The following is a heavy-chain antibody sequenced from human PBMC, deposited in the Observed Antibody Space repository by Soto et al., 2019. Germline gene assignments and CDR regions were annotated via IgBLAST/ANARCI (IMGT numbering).Heavy chain of an antibody. J-gene: IGHJ4*01. V-gene: IGHV3-43*01. CDR2: ISWDGGST. CDR1: GFTFVDYT. CDR3: AKDAHYCDYVWSDFDY. D-gene: IGHD4-17*01. Sequence: EVQLVESGGVVVQPGGSLRLSCAASGFTFVDYTMHWVRQAPGKGLEWVSLISWDGGSTYYADSVKGRFTISRDNSKNSLYLQMNSLRNEDTALYYCAKDAHYCDYVWSDFDYRGQGTLVTVSS.